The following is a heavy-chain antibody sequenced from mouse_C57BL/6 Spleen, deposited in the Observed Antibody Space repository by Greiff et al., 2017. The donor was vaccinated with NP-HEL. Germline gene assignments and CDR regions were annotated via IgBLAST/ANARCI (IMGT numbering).Heavy chain of an antibody. CDR2: IYPGSGNT. CDR3: ARDYGSSYGWYFDV. J-gene: IGHJ1*03. Sequence: VQLQQSGPELVKPGASVKISCKASGYSFTSYYIHWVKQRPGQGLEWIGWIYPGSGNTKYNEKFKGKATLTADTSSSTAYMQLSSLTSEDSAVYYCARDYGSSYGWYFDVWGTGTTVTVSS. CDR1: GYSFTSYY. V-gene: IGHV1-66*01. D-gene: IGHD1-1*01.